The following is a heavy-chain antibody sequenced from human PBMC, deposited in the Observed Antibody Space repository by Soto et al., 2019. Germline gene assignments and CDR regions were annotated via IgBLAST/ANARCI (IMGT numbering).Heavy chain of an antibody. V-gene: IGHV1-69*13. D-gene: IGHD6-13*01. CDR2: IIPIFGTA. J-gene: IGHJ4*02. Sequence: GASVKVSCKASGGTFSSYAISWVRQAPGQGLEWMGGIIPIFGTANYAQKFQGRVTITADESTSTAYMELSSLRSEDTAVYYCARLAAAGIKQIDYWGQGTLVTVSS. CDR1: GGTFSSYA. CDR3: ARLAAAGIKQIDY.